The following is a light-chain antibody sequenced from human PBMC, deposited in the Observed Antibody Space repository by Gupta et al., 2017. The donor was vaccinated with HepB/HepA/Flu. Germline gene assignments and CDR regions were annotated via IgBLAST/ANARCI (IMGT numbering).Light chain of an antibody. CDR3: NSRDSNTNHLGV. Sequence: SSELTQDPAVSVALGQTVRITCQGDSLRNYYASWYQQEPGQAPLLVMYGKNNRPSGIPDRFSGSSSGNTDSLTITGPQAENEGDSYCNSRDSNTNHLGVFGGGTNLTVL. CDR1: SLRNYY. CDR2: GKN. V-gene: IGLV3-19*01. J-gene: IGLJ3*02.